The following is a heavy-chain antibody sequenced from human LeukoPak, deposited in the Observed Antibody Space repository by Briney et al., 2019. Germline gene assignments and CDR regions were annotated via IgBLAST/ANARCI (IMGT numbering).Heavy chain of an antibody. Sequence: SETLSLTCTVSGGSISSYYWSWIRQPPGKGLEWIGYIYYSGSTNYNPSLKSRVTISVDTSKNQFSLKLSSVTAADTAVYYCARDANGVPYNWFDPWGQGTLVTVSS. CDR1: GGSISSYY. D-gene: IGHD2-8*01. V-gene: IGHV4-59*01. CDR2: IYYSGST. J-gene: IGHJ5*02. CDR3: ARDANGVPYNWFDP.